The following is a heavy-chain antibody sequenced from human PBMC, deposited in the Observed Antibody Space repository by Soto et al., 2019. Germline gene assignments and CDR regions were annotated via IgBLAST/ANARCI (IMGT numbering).Heavy chain of an antibody. CDR3: ARDSPPPRE. CDR1: GYTFTSYH. J-gene: IGHJ4*02. Sequence: QVQLVQSGAEVKKPGASVKVSCKASGYTFTSYHITLVRQAPGQGLEWMGWISAYNGNTNYAQKLQGRVTMTTDTSTSTADVGRRSLRSDGTSVYYCARDSPPPREWGQGTRVTVSS. CDR2: ISAYNGNT. V-gene: IGHV1-18*01.